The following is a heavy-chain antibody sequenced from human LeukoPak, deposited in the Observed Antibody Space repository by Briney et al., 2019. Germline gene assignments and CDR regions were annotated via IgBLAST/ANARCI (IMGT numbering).Heavy chain of an antibody. CDR2: INPNTGDT. J-gene: IGHJ3*02. Sequence: ASVKVSCKASGYTFTDFYMHWVRQAPGQGLEWMGWINPNTGDTNYAQKFQGRVTMTRDTSISTAYMELSRLRSDDTAVYYCAKDPLAGAFDIWGQGTMVTVSS. D-gene: IGHD2-21*01. CDR3: AKDPLAGAFDI. V-gene: IGHV1-2*02. CDR1: GYTFTDFY.